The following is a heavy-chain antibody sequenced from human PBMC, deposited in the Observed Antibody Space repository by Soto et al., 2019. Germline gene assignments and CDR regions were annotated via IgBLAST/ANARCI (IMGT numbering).Heavy chain of an antibody. Sequence: SVKVSCKXSGGTFSSYAISWVRQAPGQGLEWMGGIIPIFGTANYAQKFQGRVTITADESTSTAYMELSSLRSEDTAVYYCARVVRVTSYWYFDLWGRGTLVTVSS. V-gene: IGHV1-69*13. CDR2: IIPIFGTA. D-gene: IGHD3-22*01. J-gene: IGHJ2*01. CDR3: ARVVRVTSYWYFDL. CDR1: GGTFSSYA.